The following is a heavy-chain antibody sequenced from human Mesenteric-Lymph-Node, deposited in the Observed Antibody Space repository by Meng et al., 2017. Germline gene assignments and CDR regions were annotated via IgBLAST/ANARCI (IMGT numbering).Heavy chain of an antibody. Sequence: GSLRLSCAVYGGSFSGYYWSWIRQPPGKGLEWIGEINHSGSTNYNPSLKSRVTISVDTSKNQFSLKLSSVTAADTAVYYCAREWLRPYWYFDLWGRGTLVTVSS. D-gene: IGHD2-8*01. CDR2: INHSGST. CDR3: AREWLRPYWYFDL. V-gene: IGHV4-34*01. J-gene: IGHJ2*01. CDR1: GGSFSGYY.